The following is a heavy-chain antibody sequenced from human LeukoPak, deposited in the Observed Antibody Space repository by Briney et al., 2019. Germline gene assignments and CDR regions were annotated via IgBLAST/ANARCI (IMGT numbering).Heavy chain of an antibody. V-gene: IGHV3-11*01. CDR2: ISSSGSTI. Sequence: KPGGSLRLSCAASGLTFSDYYMSWIRQAPGKGLEWVSYISSSGSTIYYADSVKGRFTISRDNAKNSLYLQMNSLRAEDTAVYYCARARLIMTTVTTSDFDYWGQGTLVTVSS. CDR3: ARARLIMTTVTTSDFDY. CDR1: GLTFSDYY. J-gene: IGHJ4*02. D-gene: IGHD4-17*01.